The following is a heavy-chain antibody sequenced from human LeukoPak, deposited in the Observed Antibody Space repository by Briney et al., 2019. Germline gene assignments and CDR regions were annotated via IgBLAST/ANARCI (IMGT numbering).Heavy chain of an antibody. D-gene: IGHD7-27*01. CDR2: IKSEGSST. V-gene: IGHV3-74*01. CDR3: ARDGENHYYDY. Sequence: GGSLRLSCAASGFTFSSSWMHWVRQAPGKGLVWVSRIKSEGSSTSHADSVKGRFTISRDNAKNTLYLQMNSLRAEDTAVYYCARDGENHYYDYWGQGTLVTVST. J-gene: IGHJ4*02. CDR1: GFTFSSSW.